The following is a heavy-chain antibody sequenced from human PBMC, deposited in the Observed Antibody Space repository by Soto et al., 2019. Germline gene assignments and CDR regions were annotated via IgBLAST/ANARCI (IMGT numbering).Heavy chain of an antibody. CDR3: ARANGTRNIVLMVYAPFYYYYGMDV. J-gene: IGHJ6*02. CDR2: IKQDGSEK. Sequence: VGSLRLSCAASGFTFSSYWMSWVRQAPGKGLEWVANIKQDGSEKYYVDSVKGRFTISRDNAKNSLYLQMNSLRAEDTAVHYCARANGTRNIVLMVYAPFYYYYGMDVWGQGTTVTVSS. V-gene: IGHV3-7*01. CDR1: GFTFSSYW. D-gene: IGHD2-8*01.